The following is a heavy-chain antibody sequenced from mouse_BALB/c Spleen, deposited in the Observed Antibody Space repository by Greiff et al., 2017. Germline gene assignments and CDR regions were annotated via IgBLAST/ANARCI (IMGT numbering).Heavy chain of an antibody. V-gene: IGHV2-4-1*01. CDR3: ARNNDGYSAWFAY. CDR1: GFSLTSYG. CDR2: IWSGGST. Sequence: VKLVESGPGLVQPSQSLSITCTVSGFSLTSYGVHWVRQSPGKGLEWLGVIWSGGSTDYNAAFISRLSISKDNSKSQVFFKMNSLQADDTAIYYCARNNDGYSAWFAYWGQGTLVTVSA. D-gene: IGHD2-3*01. J-gene: IGHJ3*01.